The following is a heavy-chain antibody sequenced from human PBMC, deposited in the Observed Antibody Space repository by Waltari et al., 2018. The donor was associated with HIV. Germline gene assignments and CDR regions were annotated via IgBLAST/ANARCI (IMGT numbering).Heavy chain of an antibody. CDR1: GYNFTNYG. Sequence: QVHLVQSGAELRKPGASVTVSCKDSGYNFTNYGITWVRQAPGQGLEWMGWISGYKGDTKYAQKVRGRVTMTTDTSTSTAYLEMGSLRFDDTAVYYCARDHYYGSSGYYSDYWGQGTLVTVSS. CDR3: ARDHYYGSSGYYSDY. D-gene: IGHD3-22*01. J-gene: IGHJ4*02. CDR2: ISGYKGDT. V-gene: IGHV1-18*01.